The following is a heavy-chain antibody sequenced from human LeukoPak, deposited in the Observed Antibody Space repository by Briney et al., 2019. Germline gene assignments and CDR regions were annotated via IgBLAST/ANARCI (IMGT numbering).Heavy chain of an antibody. Sequence: GGSLRLSCVVSGFTFSNYWMSWVRQAPGKGLQWVANIKQDGSEKYYVDSVKGRFTMSRDNAKNSPYLQMNSLRAEDTAVYYCARAQWELRGVGSYFEYWGQGALVTVSS. CDR2: IKQDGSEK. D-gene: IGHD1-26*01. V-gene: IGHV3-7*01. CDR3: ARAQWELRGVGSYFEY. CDR1: GFTFSNYW. J-gene: IGHJ4*02.